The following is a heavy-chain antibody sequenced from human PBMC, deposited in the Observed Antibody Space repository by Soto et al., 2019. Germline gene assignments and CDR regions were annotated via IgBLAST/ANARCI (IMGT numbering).Heavy chain of an antibody. Sequence: QITLKESGPPLVKPTQTLTLTCTFSGFSLSTSGVGVGWIRQPPGKALEWLALIYWDNDNRYSPSLKSRLPXXXXXXXXXXXXXXXXXXXXXXXXXXXXXXXXXXXTVFRMDVWGQGTTVTVSS. CDR1: GFSLSTSGVG. D-gene: IGHD3-16*01. CDR3: XXXXXXXXTVFRMDV. V-gene: IGHV2-5*02. J-gene: IGHJ6*02. CDR2: IYWDNDN.